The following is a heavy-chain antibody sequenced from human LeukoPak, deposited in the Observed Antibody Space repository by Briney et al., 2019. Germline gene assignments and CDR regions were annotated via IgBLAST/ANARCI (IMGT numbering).Heavy chain of an antibody. CDR3: ARASYYYDSSGYYSHQLYYFDY. V-gene: IGHV3-23*01. D-gene: IGHD3-22*01. J-gene: IGHJ4*02. Sequence: ETLSLTCAVYGGSFGGYYWSWVRQAPGKGLEWVSAISGSGGSTYYADSVKGRFTISRDNSKNTLYLQMNSLRAEDTAVYYCARASYYYDSSGYYSHQLYYFDYWGQGTLVTVSS. CDR1: GGSFGGYY. CDR2: ISGSGGST.